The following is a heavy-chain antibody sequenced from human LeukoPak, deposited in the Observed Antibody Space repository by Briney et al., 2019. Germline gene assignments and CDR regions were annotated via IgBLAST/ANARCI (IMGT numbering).Heavy chain of an antibody. V-gene: IGHV3-21*01. Sequence: GGSLRLSCAASEFTFSNYKMNWVRQAPGKGLEWVSSISTSSSSIYYADSVKGRFTISRDNAKNSLYLQMNSLRAEDTAVYYCARVSLYYGSGTYYPPDYWGQGTLVTVSS. CDR1: EFTFSNYK. D-gene: IGHD3-10*01. CDR3: ARVSLYYGSGTYYPPDY. J-gene: IGHJ4*02. CDR2: ISTSSSSI.